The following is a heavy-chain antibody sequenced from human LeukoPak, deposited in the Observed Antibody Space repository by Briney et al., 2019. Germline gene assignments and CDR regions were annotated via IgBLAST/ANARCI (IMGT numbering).Heavy chain of an antibody. CDR3: ARDRYPAAREFDY. V-gene: IGHV3-74*01. Sequence: GGSLRLSCAASGFTFSNYWMHWVRQAPGKGLVWVSRLDTDGSDTSYADSVKGRFTISRDNAKNTLYLQMNNLRAEDTAMYYCARDRYPAAREFDYWGQGTLVPVSS. D-gene: IGHD1-14*01. CDR2: LDTDGSDT. J-gene: IGHJ4*02. CDR1: GFTFSNYW.